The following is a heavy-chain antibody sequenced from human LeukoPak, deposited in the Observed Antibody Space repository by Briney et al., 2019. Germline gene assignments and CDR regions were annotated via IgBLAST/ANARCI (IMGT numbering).Heavy chain of an antibody. CDR2: IHQDGSET. CDR1: GFTFTKYW. CDR3: ANTVGHYSHI. D-gene: IGHD4-11*01. Sequence: GGSLRLSCAASGFTFTKYWMAWVRQAPAKGLEWVASIHQDGSETHSIDSGRFTISRDNAKNSLYLQMNSLRDEDTAVYYCANTVGHYSHIWGQGTLVTVSS. J-gene: IGHJ4*02. V-gene: IGHV3-7*05.